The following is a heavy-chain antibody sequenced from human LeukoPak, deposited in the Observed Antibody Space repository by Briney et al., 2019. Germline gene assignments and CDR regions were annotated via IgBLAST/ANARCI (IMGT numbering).Heavy chain of an antibody. CDR1: GFTFSSYS. Sequence: GGSLRLSRSASGFTFSSYSMDWVRQAPGKGLEWLSYITSSSGTIYYADSVKGRFTVSRDNAKNSLYLQMNSLRDEDTAVYYCARDRTTLIDYWSQGIQVTVSS. V-gene: IGHV3-48*02. CDR3: ARDRTTLIDY. D-gene: IGHD1-14*01. CDR2: ITSSSGTI. J-gene: IGHJ4*01.